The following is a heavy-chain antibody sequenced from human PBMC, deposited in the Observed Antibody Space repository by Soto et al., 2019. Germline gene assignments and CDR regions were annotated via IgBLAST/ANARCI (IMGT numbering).Heavy chain of an antibody. Sequence: EVQLVESGGGLVQPGGSLRLSCAASGFTFSSHDMHWVRQVTGKGLEWVSGIDSADDAKYPASVKGRFTISRENAKNSWHLKRNSRRSGDTAVHYCARGGIRGVSWNWFDTWGQGTLVTVSS. CDR2: IDSADDA. V-gene: IGHV3-13*01. D-gene: IGHD3-10*01. J-gene: IGHJ5*02. CDR3: ARGGIRGVSWNWFDT. CDR1: GFTFSSHD.